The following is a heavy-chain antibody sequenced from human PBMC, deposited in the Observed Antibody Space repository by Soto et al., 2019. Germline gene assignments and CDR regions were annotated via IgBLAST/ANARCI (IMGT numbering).Heavy chain of an antibody. Sequence: QVPLVQSGDEVKNPGASVKVSCKASGYIFVNYGIALVRQAPRQGLEWMGWISPYTGNTHSASKVQGRLTMTTDTSTSTAYMDLGSLPSDYTAVYYCVMVDNYVTPTPQYVLVQGTTFTVSS. V-gene: IGHV1-18*01. D-gene: IGHD3-16*01. CDR3: VMVDNYVTPTPQYV. CDR1: GYIFVNYG. J-gene: IGHJ6*02. CDR2: ISPYTGNT.